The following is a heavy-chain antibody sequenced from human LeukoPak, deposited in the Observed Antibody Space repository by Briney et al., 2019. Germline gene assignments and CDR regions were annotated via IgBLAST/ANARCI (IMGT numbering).Heavy chain of an antibody. Sequence: GGSLRLSCTASGFTFNNYAMSWVRQAPGKGLEWVSAISGSGGSTYYADPLKGRFTISRDNSKNTLYLQMNSLRAEDTALYYCAKDGIGGIYYDSSGYFDNWGQGTLVTVSS. J-gene: IGHJ4*02. V-gene: IGHV3-23*01. CDR2: ISGSGGST. CDR1: GFTFNNYA. CDR3: AKDGIGGIYYDSSGYFDN. D-gene: IGHD3-22*01.